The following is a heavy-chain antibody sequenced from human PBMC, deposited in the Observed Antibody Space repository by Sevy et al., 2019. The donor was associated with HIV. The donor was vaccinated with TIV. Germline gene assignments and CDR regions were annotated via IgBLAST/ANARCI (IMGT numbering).Heavy chain of an antibody. Sequence: GGSLRLSCATSGFTFNSYAMSWVRQAPGKGLEWVSTISTGGGFTYYADSVKGRFSISRDNFNNTLFLQMNSLRAGDTAMYYCAKDFLSPNYYGTQFDFWGQGTVVTVSS. CDR3: AKDFLSPNYYGTQFDF. CDR2: ISTGGGFT. CDR1: GFTFNSYA. J-gene: IGHJ4*02. V-gene: IGHV3-23*01. D-gene: IGHD3-10*01.